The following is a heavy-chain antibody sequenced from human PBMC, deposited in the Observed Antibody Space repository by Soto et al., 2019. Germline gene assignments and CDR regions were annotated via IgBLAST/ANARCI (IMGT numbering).Heavy chain of an antibody. CDR1: GNTFTGYF. D-gene: IGHD2-2*01. J-gene: IGHJ5*02. CDR3: TRGSCASATCSPSGWLDP. V-gene: IGHV1-46*03. Sequence: QVQLVQSGAEVKKPGASVKVSCKASGNTFTGYFVHWVRQAPGQGLEWMGLINPSGDGTSYAQKFRGRVTMTRDTSTSTVYMELSSLRSEDTAMYYCTRGSCASATCSPSGWLDPWGQGTLVTVSS. CDR2: INPSGDGT.